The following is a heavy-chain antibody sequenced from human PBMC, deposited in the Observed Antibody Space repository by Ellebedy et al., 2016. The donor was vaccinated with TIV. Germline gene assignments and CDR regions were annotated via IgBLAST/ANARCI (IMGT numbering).Heavy chain of an antibody. V-gene: IGHV1-46*01. CDR1: GYTFTSYY. Sequence: ASVKVSXXASGYTFTSYYMHWVRQAPGQGLEWMGIINPSGGSTSYAQKFQGRVTMTRDTSTSTVYMELSSLRSEDTAVYYCARGHTLRYFDWLGWFDPWGQGTLVTVSS. J-gene: IGHJ5*02. CDR3: ARGHTLRYFDWLGWFDP. D-gene: IGHD3-9*01. CDR2: INPSGGST.